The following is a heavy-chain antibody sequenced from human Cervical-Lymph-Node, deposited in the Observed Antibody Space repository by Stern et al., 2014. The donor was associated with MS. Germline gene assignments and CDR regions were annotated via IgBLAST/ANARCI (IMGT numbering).Heavy chain of an antibody. CDR3: SRDSSGDY. V-gene: IGHV3-72*01. CDR1: GFSFSDFY. CDR2: SRNKAKSYTT. J-gene: IGHJ4*02. Sequence: EVQLVESGGGLVQPGGSLRLSCAASGFSFSDFYMDWVRQAPGKGLEWVGRSRNKAKSYTTDYAASVKGRLTISRDDSKNSLYLQMNSLKTEDTAVYYCSRDSSGDYWGPGTLVTVSS.